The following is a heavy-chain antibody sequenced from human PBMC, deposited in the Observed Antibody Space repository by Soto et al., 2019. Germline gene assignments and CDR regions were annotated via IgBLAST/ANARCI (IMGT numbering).Heavy chain of an antibody. V-gene: IGHV3-7*04. Sequence: EVQLVESGGGLVQPGGSLRLSCAASGFTFSTYWMTWVRQAPGKGLEWVANIKQDGSEYYYVGSVKGRFTISRDNAKNSLYLQMNSLRAEDTAVYYCARGAFRTWGSYTLDSWGQGTLVTVSS. J-gene: IGHJ4*02. CDR1: GFTFSTYW. CDR2: IKQDGSEY. CDR3: ARGAFRTWGSYTLDS. D-gene: IGHD3-16*01.